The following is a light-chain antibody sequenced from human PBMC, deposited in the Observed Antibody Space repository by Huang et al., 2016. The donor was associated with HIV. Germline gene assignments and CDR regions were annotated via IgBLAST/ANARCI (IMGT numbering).Light chain of an antibody. CDR3: QQYNNWPRGT. CDR2: DAS. V-gene: IGKV3-15*01. J-gene: IGKJ1*01. CDR1: QSVSRN. Sequence: EIVMTQSPATLSVSPGERATLSCRASQSVSRNLAWYQQKPGQAPRLLIYDASTRATGNPAKFSGSGSGTEFTLTISSLQSEDFAVYYCQQYNNWPRGTFGQGTRVEIK.